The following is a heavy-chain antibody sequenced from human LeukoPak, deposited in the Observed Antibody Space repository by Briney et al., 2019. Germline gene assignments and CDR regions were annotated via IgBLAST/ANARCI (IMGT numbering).Heavy chain of an antibody. Sequence: ASVKVSCKASGGTFSSYAISWVRQAPGQGLEWMGWISAYNGNTNYAQKLQGRVTMTTDTSTSTAYMELRSLRSDDTAVYYCARERLSPLGYYGMDVWGQGTTVTVSS. V-gene: IGHV1-18*01. CDR2: ISAYNGNT. CDR1: GGTFSSYA. J-gene: IGHJ6*02. CDR3: ARERLSPLGYYGMDV. D-gene: IGHD1-26*01.